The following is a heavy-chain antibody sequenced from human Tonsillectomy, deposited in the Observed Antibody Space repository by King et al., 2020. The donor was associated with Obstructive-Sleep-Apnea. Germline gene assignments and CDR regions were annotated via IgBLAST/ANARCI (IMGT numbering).Heavy chain of an antibody. V-gene: IGHV3-21*01. CDR2: ISSSSSYI. CDR1: GFTFSSYS. J-gene: IGHJ4*02. Sequence: VQLVESGGGLVKPGGSLRLSCAASGFTFSSYSMNWVRQAPGKGLEWVSSISSSSSYIYYADSVKGRFTISRDNAKNSLYLQMNSLRAEDTAVYYCARDSTIFGVAGYWGKGTLVTVSS. D-gene: IGHD3-3*01. CDR3: ARDSTIFGVAGY.